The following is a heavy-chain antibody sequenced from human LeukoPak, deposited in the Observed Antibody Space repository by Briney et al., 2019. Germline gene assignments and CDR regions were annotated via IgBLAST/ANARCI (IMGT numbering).Heavy chain of an antibody. D-gene: IGHD2-2*01. CDR3: ASSDCSSTSCPIDY. CDR1: GFTFSDYY. V-gene: IGHV3-11*04. J-gene: IGHJ4*02. Sequence: GGSLRLSCAASGFTFSDYYMSWIRQAPGKGLEWVSYISSSGSTIYYADSVKGRFTISRDNAKNSLYLQMNSLRAEDTAVYYCASSDCSSTSCPIDYWGQGTLVTVSS. CDR2: ISSSGSTI.